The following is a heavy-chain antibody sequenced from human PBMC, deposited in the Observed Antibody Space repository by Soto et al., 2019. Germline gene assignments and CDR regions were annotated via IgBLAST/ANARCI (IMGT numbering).Heavy chain of an antibody. CDR1: GGTFSSYA. V-gene: IGHV1-69*01. Sequence: QVQLVQSGAEVKKPGSSVKVSCKASGGTFSSYAISWVRQAPGQGLEWMGGIIPIFGTANYAQKFQGRVKITADDSTSTAYMELSSLRSEDTAVYYCARAGRYCSSTSCSYKWFDPWGQGTLVTVSS. CDR2: IIPIFGTA. J-gene: IGHJ5*02. CDR3: ARAGRYCSSTSCSYKWFDP. D-gene: IGHD2-2*01.